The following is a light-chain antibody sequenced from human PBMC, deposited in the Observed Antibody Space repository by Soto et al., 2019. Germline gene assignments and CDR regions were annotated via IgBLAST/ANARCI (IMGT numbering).Light chain of an antibody. V-gene: IGLV1-40*01. CDR3: QSYDSSLSGSYV. CDR1: SSNIGAGYD. CDR2: GNS. J-gene: IGLJ1*01. Sequence: QYVLTQPPSVSGAPGQRVTISCTGSSSNIGAGYDVHWYQQLPGTAPKLLIYGNSNRPSGVPDRFSGSKSGTSASLAITGLQAEDEADYYCQSYDSSLSGSYVFGTGTKLTVL.